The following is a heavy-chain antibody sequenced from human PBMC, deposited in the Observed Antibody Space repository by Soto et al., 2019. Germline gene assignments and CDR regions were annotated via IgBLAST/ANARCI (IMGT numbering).Heavy chain of an antibody. Sequence: QVQLVQSGAEVKKPGASVKVSCKAAGYTFTSYGISWVRQSPGQGLEWMGWISAYNGNTNYAQKLQGRVTMTTDKSTSTVYMELRSLRSDDTALYYCARVPDYYGSGSPLDYWGQGTLVTVSS. CDR1: GYTFTSYG. CDR2: ISAYNGNT. CDR3: ARVPDYYGSGSPLDY. J-gene: IGHJ4*02. V-gene: IGHV1-18*04. D-gene: IGHD3-10*01.